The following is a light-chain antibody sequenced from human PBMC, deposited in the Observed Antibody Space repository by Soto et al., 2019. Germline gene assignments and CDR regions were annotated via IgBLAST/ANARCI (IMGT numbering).Light chain of an antibody. Sequence: EIVLTQSPGTLSLSPGKRVTLSCRASQSISSTYLAWYQQKPGQAPRLRIYGASSRATGIPDRFSGCGSGTDFTLTISRLEPEDFAVYYCQQYDSPPRTFGQGTKVEVQ. CDR3: QQYDSPPRT. CDR2: GAS. V-gene: IGKV3-20*01. J-gene: IGKJ1*01. CDR1: QSISSTY.